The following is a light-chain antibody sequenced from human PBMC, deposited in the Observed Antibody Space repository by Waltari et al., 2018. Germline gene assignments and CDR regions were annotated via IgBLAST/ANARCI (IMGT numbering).Light chain of an antibody. CDR1: SSNIGAGYD. CDR2: AFS. Sequence: QSVLTQPPSVSGAPGQSVTIPCTGSSSNIGAGYDVHWYQQLPGLAPKLLIYAFSTRPSGVSDRFYGSKSGTSASLAINGLQAEDEAVYYCQSYDSSLSAVFGGGTKLTVL. CDR3: QSYDSSLSAV. V-gene: IGLV1-40*01. J-gene: IGLJ3*02.